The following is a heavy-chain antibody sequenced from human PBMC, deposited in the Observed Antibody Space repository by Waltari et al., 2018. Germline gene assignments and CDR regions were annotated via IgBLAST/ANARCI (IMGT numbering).Heavy chain of an antibody. Sequence: EVQLVQSGAEVKKPGESLKISCKASGYTFTSYWIGWVRQMPGQGLEWMGITYPRDSDTRSSPSFQGQVTIPADKSISTAYRQWSGLKASDTAMYFCARPASGPYYFDYWGQGTLVTVSS. CDR1: GYTFTSYW. CDR3: ARPASGPYYFDY. J-gene: IGHJ4*02. V-gene: IGHV5-51*01. CDR2: TYPRDSDT. D-gene: IGHD2-21*01.